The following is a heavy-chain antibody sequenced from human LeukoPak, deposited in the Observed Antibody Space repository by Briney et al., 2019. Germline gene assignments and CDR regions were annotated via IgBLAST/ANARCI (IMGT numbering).Heavy chain of an antibody. D-gene: IGHD3/OR15-3a*01. CDR3: VKGDWNYYYYYMDV. V-gene: IGHV3-23*01. CDR2: ISGSGGST. J-gene: IGHJ6*03. Sequence: PGGSLRLSCAASGFTFSSYAMSWVRQAPGNGLEWGSAISGSGGSTYYADSVKGRFTISRDNSKNTLYLQMNSLRAEDTAVYYCVKGDWNYYYYYMDVWGKGTTVTVSS. CDR1: GFTFSSYA.